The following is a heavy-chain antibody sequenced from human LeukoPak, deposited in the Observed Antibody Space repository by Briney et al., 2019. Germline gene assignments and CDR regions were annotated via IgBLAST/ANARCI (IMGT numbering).Heavy chain of an antibody. Sequence: PGGSLRLSCAASGFTFSSYWMSWVRQAPGKGLEWVANIKQDGSEKYYVDSVKGRFTISRDNAKNSLYLQMNSLRAEDTAVYYCARDIEDSGVAATAYYFDYWGQGTLVTVSS. CDR3: ARDIEDSGVAATAYYFDY. V-gene: IGHV3-7*01. J-gene: IGHJ4*02. CDR2: IKQDGSEK. CDR1: GFTFSSYW. D-gene: IGHD2-15*01.